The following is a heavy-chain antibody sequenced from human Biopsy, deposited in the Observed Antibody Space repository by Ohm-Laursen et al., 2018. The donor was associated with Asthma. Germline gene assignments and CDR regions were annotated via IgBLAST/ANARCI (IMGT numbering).Heavy chain of an antibody. D-gene: IGHD6-19*01. CDR3: ARESSVAGSSDFDY. V-gene: IGHV3-30*03. CDR2: ISYDGSTQ. Sequence: SLRLSCAASGLTFRNYGLHWVRQAPGKGLEWVALISYDGSTQYYADSVKGRFTISRDNSKNTLYLQMNSLRAEDTAVYYCARESSVAGSSDFDYWGQGTLVTVSS. CDR1: GLTFRNYG. J-gene: IGHJ4*02.